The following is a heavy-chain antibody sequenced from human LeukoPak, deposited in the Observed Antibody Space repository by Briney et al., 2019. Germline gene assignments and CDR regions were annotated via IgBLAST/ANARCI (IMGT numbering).Heavy chain of an antibody. CDR3: ARGAIFGFDP. CDR1: GYTFTDYF. J-gene: IGHJ5*02. CDR2: MNPNSGAT. V-gene: IGHV1-2*02. Sequence: ASVKVSCKASGYTFTDYFIQWVRQAPGQGLEWLGWMNPNSGATYYAQKFQGRVTMTRDTSITTAYMELSRLGSDDTAVYYCARGAIFGFDPWGQGTLVTVSS. D-gene: IGHD3-3*01.